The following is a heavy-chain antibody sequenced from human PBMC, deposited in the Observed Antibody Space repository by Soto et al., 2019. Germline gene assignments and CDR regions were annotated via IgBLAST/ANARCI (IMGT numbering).Heavy chain of an antibody. CDR2: IYSGGDT. V-gene: IGHV3-53*04. CDR1: GFAVRHNY. J-gene: IGHJ4*02. CDR3: AKDRMGAGVRGYFDY. Sequence: EVQLVESGGGLVQPGGSLRLSCTASGFAVRHNYMTWVRQAPGKGLEWVSLIYSGGDTAYADSVKGRFTISRDNSKNTLYLQMNSLRAEDTAVYYCAKDRMGAGVRGYFDYWGQGTLVTVSS. D-gene: IGHD3-10*01.